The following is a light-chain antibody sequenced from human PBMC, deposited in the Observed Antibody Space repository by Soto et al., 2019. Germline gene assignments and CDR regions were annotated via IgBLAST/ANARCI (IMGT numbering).Light chain of an antibody. V-gene: IGKV3-20*01. CDR1: QSAGNTY. Sequence: EIELTQSPGTLSLSPGERATLSCRASQSAGNTYLAWYQQKPGQAPRLLIYGTSSRATGIPDRFSGSGSGTEFTLTIDRVEPEDLAVDYCQQYGSGRTFGQGPKVEVK. CDR2: GTS. J-gene: IGKJ1*01. CDR3: QQYGSGRT.